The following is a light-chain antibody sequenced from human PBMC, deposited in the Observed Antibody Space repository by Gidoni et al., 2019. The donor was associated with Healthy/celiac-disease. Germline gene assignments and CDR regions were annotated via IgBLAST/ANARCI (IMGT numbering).Light chain of an antibody. CDR2: EVS. V-gene: IGLV2-8*01. CDR1: SSDVGGYNY. CDR3: SSYAGSNNVV. Sequence: QSALTQPPSASGSPGQSVTISCTGTSSDVGGYNYVSWYSQHPVKAPKLMIYEVSKRPSGVPDRFSGSKSGNTASLTVSGLQAEDEADYYCSSYAGSNNVVFGGGTKLTVL. J-gene: IGLJ2*01.